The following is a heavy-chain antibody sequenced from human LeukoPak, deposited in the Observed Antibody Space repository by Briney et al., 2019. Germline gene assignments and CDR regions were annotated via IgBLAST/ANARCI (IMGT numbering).Heavy chain of an antibody. V-gene: IGHV1-2*02. Sequence: ASVKVSCKASGDTFTAYYIHWVRQAPGQGLEWMGWINPNSGGTHLAQKFQGRVTLTRDTSNSTAYMALSRLRSDDTAVYYCARDRYSGYDWPNYYYYSMDVWGQGTTVTVSS. CDR2: INPNSGGT. D-gene: IGHD5-12*01. CDR3: ARDRYSGYDWPNYYYYSMDV. J-gene: IGHJ6*02. CDR1: GDTFTAYY.